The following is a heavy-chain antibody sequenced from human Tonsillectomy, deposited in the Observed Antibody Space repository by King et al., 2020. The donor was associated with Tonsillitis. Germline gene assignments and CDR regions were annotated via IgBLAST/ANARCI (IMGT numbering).Heavy chain of an antibody. Sequence: AQLVQSGEGLVQPGGSLRLSCAASGFTFSSYAMHWVRQAPGKGLEYVSAISSNGGSTYYADSVKGRFTISRDNSKNTLYLQMGSLRAEDMAVYYCARGYYDSGGSSGYYYYYMDVWGKGTTVTVSS. CDR3: ARGYYDSGGSSGYYYYYMDV. CDR1: GFTFSSYA. D-gene: IGHD3-22*01. V-gene: IGHV3-64*02. CDR2: ISSNGGST. J-gene: IGHJ6*03.